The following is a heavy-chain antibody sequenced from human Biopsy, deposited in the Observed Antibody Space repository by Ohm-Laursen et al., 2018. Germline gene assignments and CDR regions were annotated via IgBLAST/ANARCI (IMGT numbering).Heavy chain of an antibody. J-gene: IGHJ3*01. CDR3: ARLGNFWNAEDGLDL. Sequence: GTLSLTCTVSDDSIRNFYWTWIRQPPGQGLEWIGHASYSGYTNYNPSLKSRVTISVDTSKTHFSLNLRSVTAADTAVYSCARLGNFWNAEDGLDLWGLGTMVTVSS. D-gene: IGHD3-3*01. CDR2: ASYSGYT. CDR1: DDSIRNFY. V-gene: IGHV4-59*08.